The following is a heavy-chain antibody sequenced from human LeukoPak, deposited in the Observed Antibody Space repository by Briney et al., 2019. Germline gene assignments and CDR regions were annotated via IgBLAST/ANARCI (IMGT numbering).Heavy chain of an antibody. CDR2: IRSKANSYAT. CDR1: GFTVSSNY. V-gene: IGHV3-73*01. J-gene: IGHJ6*02. Sequence: GGSLRLSCAASGFTVSSNYMSWVRQASGKGLEWVGRIRSKANSYATAYAASVKGRFTISRDDSKNTAYLQMNSLKTEDTAVYYCTHRAVAGAYYYGMDVWGQGTTVTVSS. CDR3: THRAVAGAYYYGMDV. D-gene: IGHD6-19*01.